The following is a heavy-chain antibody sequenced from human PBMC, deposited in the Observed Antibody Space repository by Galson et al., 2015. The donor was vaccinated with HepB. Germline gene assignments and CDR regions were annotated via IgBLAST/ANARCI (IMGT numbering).Heavy chain of an antibody. CDR2: INHSGST. CDR3: ARAPPQDIVRATLGRFTYYNGVDV. Sequence: SETLSLTCTVYGGSFSGYYWSWIRQPPGKGLEWIGEINHSGSTNYNPPLKSRVTISVDTSKKQFSLKVNSVTAADTAVYYCARAPPQDIVRATLGRFTYYNGVDVWGQGTTVTVSS. V-gene: IGHV4-34*01. D-gene: IGHD1-26*01. CDR1: GGSFSGYY. J-gene: IGHJ6*02.